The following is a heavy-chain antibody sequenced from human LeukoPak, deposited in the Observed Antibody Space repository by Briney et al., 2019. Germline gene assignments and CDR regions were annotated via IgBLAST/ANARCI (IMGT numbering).Heavy chain of an antibody. CDR3: ARGSAFDI. V-gene: IGHV3-30*04. CDR2: ISYDGSNK. CDR1: GFTFSSYA. Sequence: GGSLRLSCAAPGFTFSSYAMHWVRQAPGKGLEWVAVISYDGSNKYYADSVKGRFTISRDNSKNTLYLQMNSLRAEDTAVYYCARGSAFDIWGQGTMVTVSS. J-gene: IGHJ3*02.